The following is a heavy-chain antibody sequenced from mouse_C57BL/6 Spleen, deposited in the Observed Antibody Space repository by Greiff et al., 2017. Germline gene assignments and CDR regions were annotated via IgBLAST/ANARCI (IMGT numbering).Heavy chain of an antibody. V-gene: IGHV5-6*01. J-gene: IGHJ2*01. CDR3: ARHLFDY. CDR2: ISSGGSYT. Sequence: EVNLVESGGDLVKPGGSLKLSCAASGFTFSSYGMSWVRQTPDKRLEWVATISSGGSYTYYPDSVKGRFTISRDNAKNTLYLQMSSLKSEDTAMYCCARHLFDYWGQGTTLTVSS. CDR1: GFTFSSYG.